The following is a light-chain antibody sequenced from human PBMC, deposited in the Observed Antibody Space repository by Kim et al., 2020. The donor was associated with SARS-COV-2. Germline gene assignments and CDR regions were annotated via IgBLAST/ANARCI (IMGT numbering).Light chain of an antibody. V-gene: IGLV1-44*01. J-gene: IGLJ2*01. CDR2: TTN. CDR1: RSNIGSNT. Sequence: QSVLTQPPSVSGTPGQRVTISCSGSRSNIGSNTVNWYQQLPGMAPKLLIHTTNERPSGVPDRISGSRSGTSASLAISGLQSEDEADYYCTSWDDSLKGVLFGGGTQLTVL. CDR3: TSWDDSLKGVL.